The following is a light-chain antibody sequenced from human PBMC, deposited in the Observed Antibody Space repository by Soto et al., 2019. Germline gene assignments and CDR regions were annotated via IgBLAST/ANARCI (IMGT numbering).Light chain of an antibody. CDR1: QSISRN. J-gene: IGKJ5*01. V-gene: IGKV1-39*01. Sequence: DIQMTQSPASLSASVGYIVTITFRASQSISRNLNWYQQKQGKAPKLLIYAASSLQSGVPSRFSGSGSGTDFTLTISSLQPEDFATYYCQQAYSFPITFGQGTRLKIK. CDR2: AAS. CDR3: QQAYSFPIT.